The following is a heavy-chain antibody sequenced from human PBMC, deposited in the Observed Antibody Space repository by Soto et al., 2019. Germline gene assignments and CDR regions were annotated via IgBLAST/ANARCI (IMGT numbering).Heavy chain of an antibody. V-gene: IGHV4-59*01. J-gene: IGHJ4*02. Sequence: SETLSLTCTVSGGSISSYYWSWIRQPPGKGLEWIGYIYYSGSTNYNPSLKSRVTISVDTSKNQFSLKLSSVTAADTAVYYCARSRRYCSGGSCYSRGSFDYWGQGTLVTVSS. D-gene: IGHD2-15*01. CDR3: ARSRRYCSGGSCYSRGSFDY. CDR1: GGSISSYY. CDR2: IYYSGST.